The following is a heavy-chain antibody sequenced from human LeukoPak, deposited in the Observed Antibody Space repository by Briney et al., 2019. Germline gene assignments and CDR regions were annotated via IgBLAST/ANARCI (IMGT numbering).Heavy chain of an antibody. CDR2: IYTTGSS. CDR3: ARAYSGSYSAFDI. Sequence: SETLSLTCTVSGGSISSYYWSWIRQPAGKGLEWIGRIYTTGSSSYHPSFKSRVTISVDTSKNQLSLRLNSVTDADTAVYYCARAYSGSYSAFDIWGQGTMVIVSS. V-gene: IGHV4-4*07. J-gene: IGHJ3*02. CDR1: GGSISSYY. D-gene: IGHD1-26*01.